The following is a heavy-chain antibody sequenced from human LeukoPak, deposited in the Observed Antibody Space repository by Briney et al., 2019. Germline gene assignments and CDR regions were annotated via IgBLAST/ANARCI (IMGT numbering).Heavy chain of an antibody. Sequence: GSLRLSCAASGFTFSDYYMSWIRQAPGKGLEWVSYISSSGSTIYYADSVKGRFTISRDNSKNTLYLQMNSLRADDTAVYYCARDQQLAFDYWGQGTLVTVSS. D-gene: IGHD6-13*01. CDR2: ISSSGSTI. J-gene: IGHJ4*02. CDR1: GFTFSDYY. V-gene: IGHV3-11*04. CDR3: ARDQQLAFDY.